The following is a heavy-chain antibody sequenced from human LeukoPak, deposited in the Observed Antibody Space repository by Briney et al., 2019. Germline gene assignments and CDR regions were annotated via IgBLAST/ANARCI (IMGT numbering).Heavy chain of an antibody. CDR2: INSDGSST. CDR1: GFTFSSYW. CDR3: ARDANPYDFWSGYYYYYYYMDA. V-gene: IGHV3-74*01. Sequence: PGGSLRLSCAASGFTFSSYWMHWVRQAPGKGLVWVSRINSDGSSTSYADSVKGRFTISRDNAKNTLYLQMSSLRAEDTAVYYCARDANPYDFWSGYYYYYYYMDAWGKGTTVTVSS. J-gene: IGHJ6*03. D-gene: IGHD3-3*01.